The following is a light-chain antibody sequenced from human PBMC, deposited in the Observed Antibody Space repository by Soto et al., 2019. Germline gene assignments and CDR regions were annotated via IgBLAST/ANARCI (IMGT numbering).Light chain of an antibody. CDR3: HSYDSSLSGSV. J-gene: IGLJ3*02. V-gene: IGLV1-40*01. CDR2: GNN. CDR1: SSNIGAGYN. Sequence: QSVLTQPPSVYGAPGQRVTISCTGSSSNIGAGYNVHWYQQLPGTAPKLLIYGNNKRPSGVPDRFSGSKSGTSASLAITGLQADDEADYYCHSYDSSLSGSVFGGGTQLTVL.